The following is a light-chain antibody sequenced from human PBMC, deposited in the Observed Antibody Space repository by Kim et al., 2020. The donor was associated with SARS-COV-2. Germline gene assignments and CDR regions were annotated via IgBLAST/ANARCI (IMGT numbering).Light chain of an antibody. CDR2: AYN. J-gene: IGLJ1*01. CDR3: QSYDTSLSGYV. V-gene: IGLV1-40*01. CDR1: SSNIGARYD. Sequence: RVTNCCAGSSSNIGARYDVHWYKQLPGTAPKVLIYAYNNRPSGVPDRFSGSKSGTSASLAITGLQAEDEADYYCQSYDTSLSGYVFGTGTKVTVL.